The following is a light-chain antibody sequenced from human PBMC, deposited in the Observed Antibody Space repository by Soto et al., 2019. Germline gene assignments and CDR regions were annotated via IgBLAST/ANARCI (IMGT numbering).Light chain of an antibody. CDR1: QTISIF. CDR2: TAS. CDR3: IQDYNYPLT. J-gene: IGKJ4*01. Sequence: DIQMTQSPSSLSASVGDRVTITCRASQTISIFLNWYQHKPGKPPTPLIYTASSLQSGVPSRFSGSGSGTDFTLTISSLQPEDFATYYCIQDYNYPLTFGGGTKVDIK. V-gene: IGKV1-39*01.